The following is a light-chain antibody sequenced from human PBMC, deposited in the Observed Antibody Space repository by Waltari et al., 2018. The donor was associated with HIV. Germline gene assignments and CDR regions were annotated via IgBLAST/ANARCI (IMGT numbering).Light chain of an antibody. J-gene: IGKJ2*01. CDR1: QNIHNN. V-gene: IGKV3-15*01. CDR2: SVS. CDR3: QQYEEWPPSP. Sequence: IVMTQSPATLSVSPGERATLSCRASQNIHNNLAWYQQKPGQAPRLLMSSVSTRARNILARFSGSGSGTEFSLTISSLQSEDLAVYYCQQYEEWPPSPFGQGTRLEIK.